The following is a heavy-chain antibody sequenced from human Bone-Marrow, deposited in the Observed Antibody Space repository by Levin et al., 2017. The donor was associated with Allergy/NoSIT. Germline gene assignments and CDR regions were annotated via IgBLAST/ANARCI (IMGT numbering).Heavy chain of an antibody. Sequence: LSLTCAASGFPLSGYSMNWVRQAPGKGLEWVSFISSTKSYVDYADSVKGRFTISRDNAQNSLYLQMNSLRADDTAVYYCARDPPTTYGLDVWGQGTTVTVSS. D-gene: IGHD1-1*01. CDR3: ARDPPTTYGLDV. CDR1: GFPLSGYS. CDR2: ISSTKSYV. J-gene: IGHJ6*02. V-gene: IGHV3-21*01.